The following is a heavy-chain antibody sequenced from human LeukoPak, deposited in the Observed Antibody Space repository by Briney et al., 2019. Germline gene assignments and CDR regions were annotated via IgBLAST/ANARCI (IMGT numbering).Heavy chain of an antibody. CDR1: GITLSNYG. V-gene: IGHV3-23*01. J-gene: IGHJ4*02. Sequence: TGGSLRLSCAVSGITLSNYGMSWVRQAPGKGLEWVAGLSGSGGGTNYADSVKGRFTISRDNAKNTLYLQMNNLRAEDTAVYFCAKRGVVIRVILVGFHKEAYYFDSWGQGALVTVSS. CDR2: LSGSGGGT. D-gene: IGHD3-10*01. CDR3: AKRGVVIRVILVGFHKEAYYFDS.